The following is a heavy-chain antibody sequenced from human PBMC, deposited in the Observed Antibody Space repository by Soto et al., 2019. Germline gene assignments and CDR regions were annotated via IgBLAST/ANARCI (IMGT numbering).Heavy chain of an antibody. J-gene: IGHJ3*02. D-gene: IGHD3-9*01. CDR2: IYSGGST. CDR3: AGQTGYDAFDI. CDR1: GFTVSSNY. Sequence: GGSLRLSCAASGFTVSSNYRSWVRQAPGKGRDWVSVIYSGGSTYYADSVRGRVTISRDNSKNTLYLHMNSLRAADTDVYACAGQTGYDAFDIWGQGTMVTVSS. V-gene: IGHV3-53*01.